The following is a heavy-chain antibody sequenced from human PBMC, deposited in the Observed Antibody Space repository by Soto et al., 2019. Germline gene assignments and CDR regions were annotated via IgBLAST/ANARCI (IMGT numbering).Heavy chain of an antibody. V-gene: IGHV3-23*01. CDR1: GFAFSNFD. Sequence: EAQLLESGGGLVQPGGSLRLSCAASGFAFSNFDMSWVRQAPGKGLEWVSAIGSGSRGTHYAESVEDRSTSPRDDSKNTRYLQLNSLPAAYTGVYYCAAPRAAVPHTRYFDPWGQGTPVTVSP. CDR2: IGSGSRGT. CDR3: AAPRAAVPHTRYFDP. J-gene: IGHJ5*02. D-gene: IGHD6-13*01.